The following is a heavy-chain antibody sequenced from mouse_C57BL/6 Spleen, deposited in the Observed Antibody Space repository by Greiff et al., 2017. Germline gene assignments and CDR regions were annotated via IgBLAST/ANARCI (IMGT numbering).Heavy chain of an antibody. D-gene: IGHD4-1*01. V-gene: IGHV1-39*01. CDR2: INPNYGTT. CDR1: GYSFTDYN. J-gene: IGHJ1*03. CDR3: ASSWDEDGGWYFGV. Sequence: QLKESGPELVKPGASVKISCKASGYSFTDYNMNWVKQSNGKSLEWIGVINPNYGTTSYNQKFKGKATLTVDQSSSTAYMQLNSLTSEDSAVYYCASSWDEDGGWYFGVWGTGTTVTVSS.